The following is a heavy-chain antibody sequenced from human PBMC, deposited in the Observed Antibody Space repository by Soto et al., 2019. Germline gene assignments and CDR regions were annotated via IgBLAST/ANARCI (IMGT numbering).Heavy chain of an antibody. CDR1: GGSISSGGYY. Sequence: SETLSLTCTVSGGSISSGGYYWSWIRQHPGKGLEWIGYIYYSGSTYYNPSLKSRVTISVDTSKNQFSLKLSSVTAADTAVYYCAPYGSGSPKFDPWGQGTLVTVSS. V-gene: IGHV4-31*03. CDR2: IYYSGST. CDR3: APYGSGSPKFDP. D-gene: IGHD3-10*01. J-gene: IGHJ5*02.